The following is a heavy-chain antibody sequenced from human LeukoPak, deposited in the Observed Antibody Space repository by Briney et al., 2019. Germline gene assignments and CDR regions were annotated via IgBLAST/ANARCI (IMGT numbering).Heavy chain of an antibody. CDR1: GVSISTYY. CDR3: ARGNGDYVEYFQH. CDR2: VSYSGTT. J-gene: IGHJ1*01. D-gene: IGHD4-17*01. V-gene: IGHV4-59*01. Sequence: SETLSFTCSVSGVSISTYYWSWIRQPPGKGLEWIGCVSYSGTTKYSPSLKSRVTISVDTSKNQFSLKLTSVTAADTAVYYCARGNGDYVEYFQHWGQGTLVTVSS.